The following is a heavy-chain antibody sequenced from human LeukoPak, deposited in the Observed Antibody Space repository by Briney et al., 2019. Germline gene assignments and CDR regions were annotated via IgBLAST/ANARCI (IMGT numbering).Heavy chain of an antibody. V-gene: IGHV3-33*06. D-gene: IGHD5-18*01. CDR3: AKDHSYGRVFLDY. CDR1: GFTFSSYG. J-gene: IGHJ4*02. Sequence: GGSLRLSRAASGFTFSSYGMHWVRQAPGKGLEWVAVIWYDGSSKYYADSVKGRFTISRDNSKNTLYLQMNSLRAEDTAVYYCAKDHSYGRVFLDYWGQGTLVTVSS. CDR2: IWYDGSSK.